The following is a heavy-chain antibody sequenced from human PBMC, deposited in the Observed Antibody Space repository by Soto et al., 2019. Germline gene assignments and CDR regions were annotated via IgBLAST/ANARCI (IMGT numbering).Heavy chain of an antibody. CDR2: IYPGDTDT. CDR3: ARQAKYCSGGSCYGDY. Sequence: GESVKISCKGSGYSFTIYCIGWVLQMPWKGLEWMGIIYPGDTDTRYSPSFQGQVTISADKSISTAYLQWSSLKASDTAMYYCARQAKYCSGGSCYGDYWGQGTLVTVSS. J-gene: IGHJ4*02. D-gene: IGHD2-15*01. V-gene: IGHV5-51*01. CDR1: GYSFTIYC.